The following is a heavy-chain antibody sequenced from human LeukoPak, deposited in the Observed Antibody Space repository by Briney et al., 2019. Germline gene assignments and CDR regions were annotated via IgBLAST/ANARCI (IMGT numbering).Heavy chain of an antibody. V-gene: IGHV3-23*01. D-gene: IGHD2-2*02. CDR3: AKDLCSSTSCYTANWFDP. CDR2: ISGSGGST. CDR1: GFTFSSYA. J-gene: IGHJ5*02. Sequence: GGSLRLSRAASGFTFSSYAMSWVRQAPGKGLEWVSAISGSGGSTYYADSVKGRFTISRDNSKNTLYLQMNSLRAEDTAVYYCAKDLCSSTSCYTANWFDPWGQGTLVTVSS.